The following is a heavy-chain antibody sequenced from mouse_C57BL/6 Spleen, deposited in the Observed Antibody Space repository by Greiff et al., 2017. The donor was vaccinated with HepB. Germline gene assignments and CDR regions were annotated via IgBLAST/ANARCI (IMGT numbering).Heavy chain of an antibody. Sequence: QVQLQQSGAELVRPGASVTLSCKASGYTFTDYEMHWVKQTPVHGLEWIGAIDPETGGTAYNQKFKGKAILTADKSSSTAYMELRSLTSEDSAVYYCTRTPIDFSWFAYWGQGTLVTVSA. V-gene: IGHV1-15*01. CDR3: TRTPIDFSWFAY. J-gene: IGHJ3*01. CDR1: GYTFTDYE. CDR2: IDPETGGT.